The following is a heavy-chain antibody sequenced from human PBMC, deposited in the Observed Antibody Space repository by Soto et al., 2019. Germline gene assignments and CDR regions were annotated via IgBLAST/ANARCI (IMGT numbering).Heavy chain of an antibody. CDR2: ISGSGGST. Sequence: GGSLRLCCAASGGTCSSYARSWVRQAPGKGLEWVSAISGSGGSTYYADSVKGRFTISRDNSKNTLYLQMNSLRAEDTAVYYCAKDRGYSYGWDYFDYWGQGTLVTVSS. CDR1: GGTCSSYA. V-gene: IGHV3-23*01. CDR3: AKDRGYSYGWDYFDY. J-gene: IGHJ4*02. D-gene: IGHD5-18*01.